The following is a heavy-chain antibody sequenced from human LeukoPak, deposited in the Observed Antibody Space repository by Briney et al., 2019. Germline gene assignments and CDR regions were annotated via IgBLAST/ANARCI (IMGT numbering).Heavy chain of an antibody. D-gene: IGHD4-17*01. Sequence: GGSLRLSCAASGFTFSSFAMTWVRQAPGKGLEWVSSITGSHGPTYNTDSVKGRFTISRDNSQNTLYLQMNSLRAEDTAVYYCTKDLNGDYVGAFDPWGQGTLVTVSS. CDR2: ITGSHGPT. CDR1: GFTFSSFA. V-gene: IGHV3-23*01. J-gene: IGHJ5*02. CDR3: TKDLNGDYVGAFDP.